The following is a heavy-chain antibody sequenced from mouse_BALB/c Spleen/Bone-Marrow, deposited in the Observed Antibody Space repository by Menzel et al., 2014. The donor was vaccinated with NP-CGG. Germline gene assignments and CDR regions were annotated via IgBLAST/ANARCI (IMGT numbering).Heavy chain of an antibody. CDR2: INSNGGST. Sequence: EVQRVESGGGLVQPGGSLKLSCAASGFTFSSYGMSWVRQTPDKRLELVATINSNGGSTYYPDSVKGRFTISRDNAKNTLYLQMSSLKSEDTAMYYCARVPPVWYYAMDYWGQGTSVTVSS. J-gene: IGHJ4*01. CDR1: GFTFSSYG. CDR3: ARVPPVWYYAMDY. V-gene: IGHV5-6-3*01. D-gene: IGHD2-10*02.